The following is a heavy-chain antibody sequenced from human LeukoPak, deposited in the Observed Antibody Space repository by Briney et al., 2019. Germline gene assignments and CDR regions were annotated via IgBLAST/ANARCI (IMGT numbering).Heavy chain of an antibody. Sequence: PSETLSLTCTVSGGSISSYYWSWIRQPPGKGLEWIGYIYYSGSTNYNPSLKSRVTISVDTSKNQFSLKLSSVTAADTAVYYCARDRLGHCSGGSCYDPEYFQHWGQGTLVTVSS. CDR1: GGSISSYY. CDR2: IYYSGST. V-gene: IGHV4-59*01. CDR3: ARDRLGHCSGGSCYDPEYFQH. J-gene: IGHJ1*01. D-gene: IGHD2-15*01.